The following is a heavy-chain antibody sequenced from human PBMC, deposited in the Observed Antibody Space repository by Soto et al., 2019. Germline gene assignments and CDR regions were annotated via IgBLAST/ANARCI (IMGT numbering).Heavy chain of an antibody. V-gene: IGHV3-53*04. CDR1: GFTVSSNY. J-gene: IGHJ4*02. Sequence: GGSLRLSCAASGFTVSSNYMSWVRQAPGKGLEWASVIYSGGSTYYADSVKGRFTISRHNSKNTLYLQMNSLRAEDTAVYYCARDGSSSWFPHFDYWGQGTLVTVSS. CDR2: IYSGGST. D-gene: IGHD6-13*01. CDR3: ARDGSSSWFPHFDY.